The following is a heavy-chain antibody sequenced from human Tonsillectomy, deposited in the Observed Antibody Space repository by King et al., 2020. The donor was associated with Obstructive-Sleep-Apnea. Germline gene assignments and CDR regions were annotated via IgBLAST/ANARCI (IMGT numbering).Heavy chain of an antibody. Sequence: VQLVESGGGVIQPGRPLRLSCAVSGFSFSNYAMHWVRQAPGKGLEWVAVMSYDGNNKYYADSVKGRFTISRDNSKNTLYLEMNSLRAEDTAVYYCAREKWGQETLFGMDVWGQGTTVTVSS. J-gene: IGHJ6*02. V-gene: IGHV3-30*04. CDR2: MSYDGNNK. CDR1: GFSFSNYA. CDR3: AREKWGQETLFGMDV. D-gene: IGHD3-16*01.